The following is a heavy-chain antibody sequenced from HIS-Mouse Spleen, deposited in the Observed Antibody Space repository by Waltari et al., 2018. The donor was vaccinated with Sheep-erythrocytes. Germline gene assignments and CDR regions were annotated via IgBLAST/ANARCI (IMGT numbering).Heavy chain of an antibody. J-gene: IGHJ4*02. CDR2: ISSSSSYI. Sequence: GGLVKPGGSLRLSCAASGFTFSSYSMNWVRQAPGKGLEWVSSISSSSSYIYYADSVKGRLTISRDNAKNSLYLQMNSLRAEDTAVYYCARVASGATFDYWGQGTLVTVSS. CDR3: ARVASGATFDY. CDR1: GFTFSSYS. V-gene: IGHV3-21*01. D-gene: IGHD1-26*01.